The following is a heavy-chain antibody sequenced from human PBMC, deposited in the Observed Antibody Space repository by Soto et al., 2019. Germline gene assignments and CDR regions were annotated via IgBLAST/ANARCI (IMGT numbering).Heavy chain of an antibody. Sequence: QVQLQESGPGLVKPSGTLSLTCAVSGGSISSSNWWSWVRQPQGKWLEWIGEIYHSGSTNYNPSLNRLVTISLDKSKTQFSLKLSSVTAAVTAVYYCARKGAGFWSGYYVYYSMDVWGQGTTVTVS. D-gene: IGHD3-3*01. CDR2: IYHSGST. V-gene: IGHV4-4*02. CDR1: GGSISSSNW. J-gene: IGHJ6*02. CDR3: ARKGAGFWSGYYVYYSMDV.